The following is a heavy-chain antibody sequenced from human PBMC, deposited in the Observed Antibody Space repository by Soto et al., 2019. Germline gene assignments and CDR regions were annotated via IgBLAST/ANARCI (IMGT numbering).Heavy chain of an antibody. CDR3: GIHFPGFLVRGVSPRGGDNSGWAF. D-gene: IGHD1-1*01. Sequence: SVKVSCKASGGTFSRYTISWVRQAPGQGLEWMGRIIPILDIPNYAQNFQGRVTITANKSTSTAYMELSSLRSDDTAVYYCGIHFPGFLVRGVSPRGGDNSGWAFRGKGTRVPVSP. CDR2: IIPILDIP. V-gene: IGHV1-69*02. CDR1: GGTFSRYT. J-gene: IGHJ6*04.